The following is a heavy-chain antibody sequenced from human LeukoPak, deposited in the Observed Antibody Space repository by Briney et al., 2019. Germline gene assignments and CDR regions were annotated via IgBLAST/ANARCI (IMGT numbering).Heavy chain of an antibody. D-gene: IGHD1-26*01. J-gene: IGHJ4*02. CDR3: ARVKLGGPDY. V-gene: IGHV1-8*01. CDR2: MNPNSGNT. Sequence: ASVKVSCKASGYTFTSYDINWVRQATGQGLEWMGLMNPNSGNTGYAQKLQGRVTMTTDTSTSTAYMELRSLRSDDTAVYYCARVKLGGPDYWGQGTLVTVSS. CDR1: GYTFTSYD.